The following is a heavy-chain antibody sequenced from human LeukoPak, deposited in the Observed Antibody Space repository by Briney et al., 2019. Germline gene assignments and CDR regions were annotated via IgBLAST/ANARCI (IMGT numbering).Heavy chain of an antibody. V-gene: IGHV3-74*01. D-gene: IGHD3-3*01. Sequence: GGSLRLSCAASGFTFSSYWMHWVRHAPGKGLVWVSRINSDGSSTSYADSVKGRFTISRDNAKNTLYLQMNSLRAEDTAVYYCAKDTDFWSGYLYYCGQGTLVTVSS. J-gene: IGHJ4*02. CDR1: GFTFSSYW. CDR3: AKDTDFWSGYLYY. CDR2: INSDGSST.